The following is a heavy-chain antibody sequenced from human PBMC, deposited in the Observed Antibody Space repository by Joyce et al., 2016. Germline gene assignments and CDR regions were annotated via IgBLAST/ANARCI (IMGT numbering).Heavy chain of an antibody. J-gene: IGHJ4*02. CDR2: ISRDNTYI. D-gene: IGHD4-11*01. CDR3: ARDVLTTVTKAYGY. Sequence: EVQLVESGGGLVKPGESLRLSCTASGFIFSCYSMTWVRQAPGKGLGWVSSISRDNTYIFHADSVKGRFTISRDNARNSLYLQMNSLRAEDTAVYYCARDVLTTVTKAYGYWGQGTLVAVSS. V-gene: IGHV3-21*01. CDR1: GFIFSCYS.